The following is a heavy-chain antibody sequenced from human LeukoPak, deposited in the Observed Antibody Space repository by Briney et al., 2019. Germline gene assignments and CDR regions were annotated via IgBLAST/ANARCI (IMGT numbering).Heavy chain of an antibody. D-gene: IGHD2-2*01. CDR2: IRYDGSNK. CDR3: AKDYCSSTSCIPGDYYYYYMDV. CDR1: GFTFSSYG. Sequence: AGGSLRLSCAASGFTFSSYGMHWVRQAPGKGLEWVAFIRYDGSNKYYADSVKGRFTISRDNSKNTLYLQMNNLRAEDTAVYYCAKDYCSSTSCIPGDYYYYYMDVWGKGTTVTVSS. V-gene: IGHV3-30*02. J-gene: IGHJ6*03.